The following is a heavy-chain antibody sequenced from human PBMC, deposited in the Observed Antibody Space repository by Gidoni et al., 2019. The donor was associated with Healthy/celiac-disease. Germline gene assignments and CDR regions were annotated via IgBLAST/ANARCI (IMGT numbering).Heavy chain of an antibody. J-gene: IGHJ4*02. CDR3: AKTLVPAALYYFDY. CDR1: GFPFSRYA. D-gene: IGHD2-2*01. CDR2: ISGSGGST. Sequence: EVQLLESGGGLVQPGGSLRLSCAASGFPFSRYAMCWVRQAPGKGLGWVSAISGSGGSTYSAHSVKGRCTISRDNSKNTLYLQMNRLRAEDTAVYYCAKTLVPAALYYFDYWGQGTLVTVSS. V-gene: IGHV3-23*01.